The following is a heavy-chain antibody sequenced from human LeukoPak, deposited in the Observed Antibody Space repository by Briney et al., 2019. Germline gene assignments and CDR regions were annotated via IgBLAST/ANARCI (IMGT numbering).Heavy chain of an antibody. V-gene: IGHV3-7*01. CDR2: IKQDGSAK. J-gene: IGHJ3*01. CDR3: ARGTNYDF. D-gene: IGHD1/OR15-1a*01. CDR1: GFTFSNYW. Sequence: GGSLRLSCAASGFTFSNYWMSWVRQAPGKGQEWVAHIKQDGSAKYYVDSVKGRFTISRDNVKNSLYLQMNSLRVEDTAVYYCARGTNYDFGGQGTMVTVSS.